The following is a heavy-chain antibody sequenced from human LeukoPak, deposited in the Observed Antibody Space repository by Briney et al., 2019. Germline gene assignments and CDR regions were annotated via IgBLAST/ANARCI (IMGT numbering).Heavy chain of an antibody. CDR1: GYTFTSYD. J-gene: IGHJ4*02. Sequence: ASVKVSCKASGYTFTSYDINWVRQATGQGLEWMGWMNPNSGNTGYAQKFQGRVTMTRNTSISTAYMELSSLRSEDTAVYYCAKSSVVVPAAIDYWGQGTLVTVSS. D-gene: IGHD2-2*02. V-gene: IGHV1-8*01. CDR3: AKSSVVVPAAIDY. CDR2: MNPNSGNT.